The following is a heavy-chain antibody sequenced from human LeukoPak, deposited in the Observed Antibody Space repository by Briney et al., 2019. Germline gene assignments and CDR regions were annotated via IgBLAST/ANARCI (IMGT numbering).Heavy chain of an antibody. Sequence: ASVKVSCKASGGTFSSYAISWVRQAPGHGLEWMGWINPNSGGTNYAQKFQGRVTMARDTSISTAYMELSRLRSDDTAVYYCASSSNYYDSSGYLTVDVWGKGTTVTVYS. CDR1: GGTFSSYA. J-gene: IGHJ6*04. CDR3: ASSSNYYDSSGYLTVDV. V-gene: IGHV1-2*02. CDR2: INPNSGGT. D-gene: IGHD3-22*01.